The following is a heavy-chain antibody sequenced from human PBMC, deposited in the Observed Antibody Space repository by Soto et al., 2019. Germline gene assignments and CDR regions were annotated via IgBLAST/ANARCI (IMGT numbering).Heavy chain of an antibody. D-gene: IGHD2-8*01. V-gene: IGHV1-2*02. CDR3: ASLTNGRPGDS. CDR1: GYTFSDYY. Sequence: VSVKVSCKASGYTFSDYYIHWVRQAPGQGLEWMGWINPNSGGTKYAPKFQGGVTMTRDTSITTAYMELSRLRSGDTAVYFCASLTNGRPGDSWGQGTLVTVSS. CDR2: INPNSGGT. J-gene: IGHJ4*02.